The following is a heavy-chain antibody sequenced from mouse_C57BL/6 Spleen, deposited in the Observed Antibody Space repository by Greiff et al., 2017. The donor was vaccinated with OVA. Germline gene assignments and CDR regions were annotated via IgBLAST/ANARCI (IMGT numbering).Heavy chain of an antibody. Sequence: EVKLMESEGGLVQPGRSMKLSCTASGFTFSDYYMAWVRQVPEKGLEWVANINYDGSSTYYLDSLKSRFIISRDNAKNILYLQMSSLKSEDTATYYCARERYYGSSYDWYFDVWGTGTTVTVSS. CDR2: INYDGSST. D-gene: IGHD1-1*01. V-gene: IGHV5-16*01. CDR1: GFTFSDYY. J-gene: IGHJ1*03. CDR3: ARERYYGSSYDWYFDV.